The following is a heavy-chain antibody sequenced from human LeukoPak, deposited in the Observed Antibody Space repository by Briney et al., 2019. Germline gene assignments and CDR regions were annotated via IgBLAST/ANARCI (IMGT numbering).Heavy chain of an antibody. CDR1: GFTFSSYG. CDR2: ISYDGSNK. D-gene: IGHD5-12*01. CDR3: AKLPTMVATVG. J-gene: IGHJ4*02. V-gene: IGHV3-30*18. Sequence: AGSLRLSCAASGFTFSSYGMHWVRQAPGTGLEWVAVISYDGSNKYYADSVKGRFTISRDNSKNTLYLQMNSLRAEDTAVYYCAKLPTMVATVGWGQGTLVTVSS.